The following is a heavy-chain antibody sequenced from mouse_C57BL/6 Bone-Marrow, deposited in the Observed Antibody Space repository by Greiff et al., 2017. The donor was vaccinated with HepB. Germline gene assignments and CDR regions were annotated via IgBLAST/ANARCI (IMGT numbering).Heavy chain of an antibody. CDR1: GYTFTDYY. J-gene: IGHJ2*01. CDR2: IYPGSGNT. V-gene: IGHV1-76*01. Sequence: QVHVKQSGAELVRPGASVKLSCKASGYTFTDYYINWVKQRPGQGLEWIARIYPGSGNTYYNEKFKGKATLTAEKSSSTAYMQLSSLTSEDSAVYFCARDYGSLYYFDYWGQGTTLTVSS. CDR3: ARDYGSLYYFDY. D-gene: IGHD1-1*01.